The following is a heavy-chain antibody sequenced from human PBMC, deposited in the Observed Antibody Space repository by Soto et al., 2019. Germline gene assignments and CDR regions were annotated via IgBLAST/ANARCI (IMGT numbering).Heavy chain of an antibody. V-gene: IGHV3-33*01. D-gene: IGHD6-13*01. CDR2: IWYDGSNK. Sequence: LRLSCAASGFTFSSYGMHWVRQAPGKGLEWVAVIWYDGSNKYYADSVKGRFTISRDNSKNTLYLQMNSLRAEDTAVYYCARGERAAARYYYGMDVWGQGTTVTVSS. CDR3: ARGERAAARYYYGMDV. CDR1: GFTFSSYG. J-gene: IGHJ6*02.